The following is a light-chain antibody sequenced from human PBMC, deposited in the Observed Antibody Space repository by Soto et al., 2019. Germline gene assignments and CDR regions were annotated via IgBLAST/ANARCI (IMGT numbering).Light chain of an antibody. CDR3: SSYAGNKLL. V-gene: IGLV2-8*01. Sequence: QSALTQPPSASGSPGQSVTISCTGTSSDVGGYDYVSWFQQYPGKAPKLMIYEVTKRPSGVPDRFSGSKSGNTASLTVSGLQAEDEADYYCSSYAGNKLLFGGGTQLTVL. J-gene: IGLJ3*02. CDR1: SSDVGGYDY. CDR2: EVT.